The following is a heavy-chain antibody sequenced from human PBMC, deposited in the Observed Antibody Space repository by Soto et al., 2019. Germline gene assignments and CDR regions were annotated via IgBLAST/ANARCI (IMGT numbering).Heavy chain of an antibody. Sequence: PSQTLSLPCAISGDSVSRNSSAWHLIRQSPPRGLEWLGRTYYRSKWYNDYAVSVKSRISINPDTSKNQFSLQLNSVTPEDTAVYYCARAPGGIDAFDIWGQGTMVTVSS. J-gene: IGHJ3*02. CDR1: GDSVSRNSSA. CDR3: ARAPGGIDAFDI. V-gene: IGHV6-1*01. CDR2: TYYRSKWYN. D-gene: IGHD3-16*01.